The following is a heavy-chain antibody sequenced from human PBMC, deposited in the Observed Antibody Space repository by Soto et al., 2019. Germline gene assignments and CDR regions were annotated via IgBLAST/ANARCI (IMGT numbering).Heavy chain of an antibody. D-gene: IGHD6-13*01. Sequence: GESLKISCKGSGYSFTSYWIGWVRQMPGKGLEWMGIIYPGDSDTRYSPSFQGQVTISADKSISTAYLQWSSLKASDTAMYYCARQGTAAGIEYYYGMDVWGQGTTVTAP. CDR2: IYPGDSDT. V-gene: IGHV5-51*01. CDR3: ARQGTAAGIEYYYGMDV. J-gene: IGHJ6*02. CDR1: GYSFTSYW.